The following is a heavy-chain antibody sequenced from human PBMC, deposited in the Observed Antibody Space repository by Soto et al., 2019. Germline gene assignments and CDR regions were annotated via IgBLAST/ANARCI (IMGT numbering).Heavy chain of an antibody. J-gene: IGHJ3*02. D-gene: IGHD3-22*01. V-gene: IGHV3-23*01. CDR1: GFTFSSYA. Sequence: PGGSLRLSCAASGFTFSSYAMSWVRQAPGKGLEWVSAISGSGGSTYYADSVKGRFTISRDNSKNTLYLQMNSLRAEDTAVYYCAKDFSPSTMIVVVTLGAFDIWGQGTMVTVSS. CDR3: AKDFSPSTMIVVVTLGAFDI. CDR2: ISGSGGST.